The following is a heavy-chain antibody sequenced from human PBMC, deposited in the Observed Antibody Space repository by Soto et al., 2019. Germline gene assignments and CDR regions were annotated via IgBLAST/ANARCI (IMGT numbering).Heavy chain of an antibody. CDR1: GGSISSGGYY. D-gene: IGHD2-2*01. J-gene: IGHJ6*02. Sequence: QVQLQESGPGLVKPSQTLSLTCTVSGGSISSGGYYWSWIRQHPGKGLEWIGYIYYSGSTYYNPSLKSRVTISVDTSKNQFSLKLSSVTAADTDVYYCARGTHPIPAASCMDVWGQGTTVTVSS. CDR3: ARGTHPIPAASCMDV. V-gene: IGHV4-31*03. CDR2: IYYSGST.